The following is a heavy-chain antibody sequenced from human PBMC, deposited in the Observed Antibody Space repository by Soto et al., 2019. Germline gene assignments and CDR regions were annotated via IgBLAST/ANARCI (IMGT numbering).Heavy chain of an antibody. CDR1: GGTFSSYA. Sequence: QVQLVQSGAEVKKPGSSVKVSCKASGGTFSSYAISWVRQAPGHGLEWMGGIIPIFGTANYAQKFQGRVTITADESTSTAYMELSSLRSEDTAVYYCASPTRVAGYYYYGMDVWGQGTTVTVSS. CDR2: IIPIFGTA. CDR3: ASPTRVAGYYYYGMDV. J-gene: IGHJ6*02. V-gene: IGHV1-69*01. D-gene: IGHD6-19*01.